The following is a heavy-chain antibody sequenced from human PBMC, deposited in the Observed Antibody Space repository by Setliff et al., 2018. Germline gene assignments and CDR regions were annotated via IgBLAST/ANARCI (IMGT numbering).Heavy chain of an antibody. CDR3: ARGIAARPNPVGYFDY. J-gene: IGHJ4*02. Sequence: GGSLRLSCAASGFTFSSYSMNWVRQAPGKGLEWVSSISSSSSYIYYADSVKGRFTISRDNAKNSLYLQMNSLRAEDTAVYYCARGIAARPNPVGYFDYWGQGTLVTVSS. D-gene: IGHD6-6*01. V-gene: IGHV3-21*01. CDR1: GFTFSSYS. CDR2: ISSSSSYI.